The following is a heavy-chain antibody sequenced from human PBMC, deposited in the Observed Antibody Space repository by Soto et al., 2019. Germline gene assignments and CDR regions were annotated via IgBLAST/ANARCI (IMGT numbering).Heavy chain of an antibody. Sequence: QVQLVQSGAEVKKPGSSVKVSCKASGGTFSSYTISCVRQAPGQGLEWMGRIIPILGIANYAQKFQGRVTITGDKSASTAYMELSSLRFEDTAVYYCARDRYNWNYDYWGQGTLLTVSS. CDR3: ARDRYNWNYDY. J-gene: IGHJ4*02. V-gene: IGHV1-69*08. D-gene: IGHD1-7*01. CDR2: IIPILGIA. CDR1: GGTFSSYT.